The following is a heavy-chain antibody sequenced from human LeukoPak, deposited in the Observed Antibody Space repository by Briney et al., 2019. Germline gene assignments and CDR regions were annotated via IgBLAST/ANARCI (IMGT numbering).Heavy chain of an antibody. D-gene: IGHD6-13*01. J-gene: IGHJ4*02. V-gene: IGHV3-15*01. CDR1: GFTFSSYE. CDR3: SSAPVHLIASLDF. CDR2: IKRNAEGGTT. Sequence: GGSLRLSYAASGFTFSSYEMNWVRQAPGKGLEWVGRIKRNAEGGTTDYAAPVKGRFTISRDDSKNTLYLEMSSLKTEDTALYYCSSAPVHLIASLDFWGQGTLVTVSS.